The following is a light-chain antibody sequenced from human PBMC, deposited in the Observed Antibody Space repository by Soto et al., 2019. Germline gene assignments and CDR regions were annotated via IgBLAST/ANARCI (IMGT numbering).Light chain of an antibody. CDR1: QSVSSN. CDR2: GAS. CDR3: QQYDRWPLT. J-gene: IGKJ2*01. Sequence: EIVMTQSPATLSVSPGERATLSCWASQSVSSNLVWYQQKPGQAPRLLIFGASTRATGIPARFSGSGSGTDFTLTISSLQSEDFAVYYCQQYDRWPLTFGQGTKLEIK. V-gene: IGKV3-15*01.